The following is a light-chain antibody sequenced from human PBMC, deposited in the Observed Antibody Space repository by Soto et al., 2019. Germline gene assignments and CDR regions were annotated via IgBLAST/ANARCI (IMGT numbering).Light chain of an antibody. J-gene: IGLJ3*02. CDR1: SSDVGPYNL. CDR3: CSYAGSSMFV. CDR2: EVV. Sequence: QSVLTQPASVSGSPGQSITISCTGRSSDVGPYNLVSWYQHHPGKAPKLMISEVVKRPSGVSNRFSGSKSGNTASLTISGLQPEDEADYYCCSYAGSSMFVFGGGTKLTVL. V-gene: IGLV2-23*02.